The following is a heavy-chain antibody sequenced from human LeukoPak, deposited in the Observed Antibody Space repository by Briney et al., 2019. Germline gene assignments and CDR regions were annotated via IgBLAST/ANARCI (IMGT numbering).Heavy chain of an antibody. V-gene: IGHV1-8*03. D-gene: IGHD6-13*01. CDR2: MNPNSGNT. CDR1: GYTFTSYD. Sequence: ASVKVSCKASGYTFTSYDINWVRQATGQGLEWMGWMNPNSGNTGYARKFQGRVTITRNTSISTAYMELSSLRSEDTAVYYCARAAAGTGYYFDYWGQGTLVTVSS. CDR3: ARAAAGTGYYFDY. J-gene: IGHJ4*02.